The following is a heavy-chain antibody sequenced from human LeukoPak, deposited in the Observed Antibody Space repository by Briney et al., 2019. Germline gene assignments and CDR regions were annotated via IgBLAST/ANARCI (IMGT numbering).Heavy chain of an antibody. CDR3: ARDLITPPGYGMDV. Sequence: GWSLRLSCAAFGFTFSSYTMTWVRQAPGKGLEWVSSVSRITSYIYYADSVKGRFTISRDNAKNSLYLQMNSLRAEDTAVYYCARDLITPPGYGMDVWGQGTTVTVSS. CDR2: VSRITSYI. CDR1: GFTFSSYT. V-gene: IGHV3-21*01. D-gene: IGHD3-10*01. J-gene: IGHJ6*02.